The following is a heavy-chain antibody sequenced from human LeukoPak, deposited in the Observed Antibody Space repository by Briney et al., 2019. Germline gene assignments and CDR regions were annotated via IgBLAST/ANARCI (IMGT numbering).Heavy chain of an antibody. J-gene: IGHJ6*03. CDR3: ARGRPSKRYYYYYMDV. V-gene: IGHV4-34*01. CDR2: INHSGST. CDR1: GGSISSYY. Sequence: PSETLSLTCTVSGGSISSYYWSWIRQPPGKGLEWIGEINHSGSTNYNPSLKSRVTISVDTSKNQFSLKLSSVTAADTAVYYCARGRPSKRYYYYYMDVWGKGTTVTVSS.